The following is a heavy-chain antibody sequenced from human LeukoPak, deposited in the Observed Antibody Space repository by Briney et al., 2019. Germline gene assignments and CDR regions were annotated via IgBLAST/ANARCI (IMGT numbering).Heavy chain of an antibody. V-gene: IGHV3-11*04. CDR1: GFTFSDYF. Sequence: GGSLRLSCAASGFTFSDYFMSWIRQAPGKGLEWLSHISSSGTGYYTDSVKGRATISRDNAKNTLYLQLNSLRAEDTAVYYCARGGFCSGGSCPVDYYYYMDVWGKGTTVTVSS. CDR2: ISSSGTG. CDR3: ARGGFCSGGSCPVDYYYYMDV. J-gene: IGHJ6*03. D-gene: IGHD2-15*01.